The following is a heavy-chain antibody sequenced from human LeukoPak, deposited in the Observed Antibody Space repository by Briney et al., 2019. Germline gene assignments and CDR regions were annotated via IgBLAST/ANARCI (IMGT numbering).Heavy chain of an antibody. CDR2: IYYSGST. V-gene: IGHV4-59*02. Sequence: GSLRLSCAASGFTVSSNYMSWVRQHPGKGLEWIGYIYYSGSTYYNPSLKSRVTISVDRSKNQFSLKLSSVTAADTAVYYCARARVGALDYWGQGTLVTVSS. D-gene: IGHD1-26*01. J-gene: IGHJ4*02. CDR1: GFTVSSNY. CDR3: ARARVGALDY.